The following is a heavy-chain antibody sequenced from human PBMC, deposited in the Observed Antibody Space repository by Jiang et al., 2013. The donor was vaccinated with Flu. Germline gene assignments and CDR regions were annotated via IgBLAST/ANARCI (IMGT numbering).Heavy chain of an antibody. CDR2: IYYSGST. CDR1: GGSISSSSYY. CDR3: ARQVRGDGYNFDY. J-gene: IGHJ4*02. V-gene: IGHV4-39*01. D-gene: IGHD5-24*01. Sequence: LLKPSETLSLTCTVSGGSISSSSYYWGWIRQPPGKGLEWIGSIYYSGSTYYNPSLKSRVTISVDTSKNQFSLKLSSVTAADTAVYYCARQVRGDGYNFDYWGQGTLVTVSS.